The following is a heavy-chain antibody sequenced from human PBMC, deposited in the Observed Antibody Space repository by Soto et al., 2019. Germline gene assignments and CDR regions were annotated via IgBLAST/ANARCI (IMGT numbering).Heavy chain of an antibody. Sequence: GASVKVSCKASGGTFSIYSISWVRQAPGQALEWMGGIIPIFGTANYAQKFQGRVTITADESTSTAYMELSSLRSEDTAVYYCARSVVPAAIGVAHWGGYYYYGMDVWGQGTTVTVSS. CDR3: ARSVVPAAIGVAHWGGYYYYGMDV. V-gene: IGHV1-69*13. J-gene: IGHJ6*02. CDR2: IIPIFGTA. D-gene: IGHD2-2*02. CDR1: GGTFSIYS.